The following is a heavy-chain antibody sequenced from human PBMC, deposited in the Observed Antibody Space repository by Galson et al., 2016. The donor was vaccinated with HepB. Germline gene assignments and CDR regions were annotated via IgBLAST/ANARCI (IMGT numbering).Heavy chain of an antibody. CDR2: ISSSSSTI. J-gene: IGHJ6*02. D-gene: IGHD2-2*01. CDR3: ASSLDIVVVPAAKTDSYYYYGMDV. Sequence: SLRLSCAASGFTFSSYSMNWVRQAPGKGLEWVSYISSSSSTIYYADSVKGRFTISRDNAKNSLYLQMNSLRDEDTAVYYCASSLDIVVVPAAKTDSYYYYGMDVWGPGTTITVSS. V-gene: IGHV3-48*02. CDR1: GFTFSSYS.